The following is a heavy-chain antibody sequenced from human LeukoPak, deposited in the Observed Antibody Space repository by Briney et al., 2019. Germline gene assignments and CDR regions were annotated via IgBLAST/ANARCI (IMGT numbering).Heavy chain of an antibody. CDR2: INPSGGST. V-gene: IGHV1-46*01. Sequence: ASVKVSCEASGYTFTSYYMHWMRQAPGQGLEWMGIINPSGGSTSYAQKFQGRVTMTRDTSTNTSYMELSSLRSEDTAVYYCARDEGPPRYNWNYGGPDYWGQGTLVTVSS. CDR3: ARDEGPPRYNWNYGGPDY. CDR1: GYTFTSYY. D-gene: IGHD1-7*01. J-gene: IGHJ4*02.